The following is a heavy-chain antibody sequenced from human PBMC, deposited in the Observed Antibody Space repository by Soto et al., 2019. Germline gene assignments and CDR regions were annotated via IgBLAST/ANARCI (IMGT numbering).Heavy chain of an antibody. CDR3: AKDRLVTMMNLLDY. CDR2: ISGSGGST. D-gene: IGHD3-22*01. CDR1: GFTFSSYA. J-gene: IGHJ4*02. Sequence: GGSLRLSCAASGFTFSSYAMTWVRQAPGKGLEWVSTISGSGGSTYYADSVKGRFTISRDNSKNTLYLQMNSLRAEDTAVYYCAKDRLVTMMNLLDYWGQGTLVTVSS. V-gene: IGHV3-23*01.